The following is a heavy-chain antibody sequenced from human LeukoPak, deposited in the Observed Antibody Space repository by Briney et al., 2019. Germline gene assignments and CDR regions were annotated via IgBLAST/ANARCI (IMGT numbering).Heavy chain of an antibody. J-gene: IGHJ4*02. V-gene: IGHV3-74*01. CDR1: GFTFSNYW. D-gene: IGHD5-12*01. CDR2: ISSDGSST. CDR3: ARTAYSDYSLGF. Sequence: GGSLRLSCAASGFTFSNYWMHWVRQAPGKGLVWVSRISSDGSSTSYADSVKGRFTISRDNAKNTLYLQMNSLRAEDTAFYYCARTAYSDYSLGFWGQGTLVTVSS.